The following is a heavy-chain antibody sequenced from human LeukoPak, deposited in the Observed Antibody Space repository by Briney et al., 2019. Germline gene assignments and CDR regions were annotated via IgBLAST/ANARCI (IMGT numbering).Heavy chain of an antibody. CDR3: ARNRRYCSGGSCFALDY. CDR2: IYYSGST. Sequence: SETLSLTCTVSGGSIGSSNYYWSWIRQHPGKGLEWIGYIYYSGSTYYNPSLKSRVTISVDTSKNQFSLKLSSVTAADTAVYYCARNRRYCSGGSCFALDYWGQGTLVTVSS. CDR1: GGSIGSSNYY. J-gene: IGHJ4*02. V-gene: IGHV4-31*03. D-gene: IGHD2-15*01.